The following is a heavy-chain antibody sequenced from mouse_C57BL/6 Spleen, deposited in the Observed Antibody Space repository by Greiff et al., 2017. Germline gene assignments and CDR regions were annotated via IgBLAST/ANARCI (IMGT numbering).Heavy chain of an antibody. J-gene: IGHJ2*01. Sequence: QVQLQQSGAELVRPGTSVKVSCKASGYAFTNYLIEWVKQRPGQGLEWIGVINPGSGGTNYNEKFKGKATLTADKSSSTAYMQLSSLTSEDSAVYFCARIGTAYFDYWGQGTTLTVSS. D-gene: IGHD1-2*01. CDR2: INPGSGGT. CDR1: GYAFTNYL. V-gene: IGHV1-54*01. CDR3: ARIGTAYFDY.